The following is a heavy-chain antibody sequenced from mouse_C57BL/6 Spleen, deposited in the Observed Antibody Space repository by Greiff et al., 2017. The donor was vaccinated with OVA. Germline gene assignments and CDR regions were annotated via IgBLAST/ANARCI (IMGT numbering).Heavy chain of an antibody. CDR2: INPNYGTT. CDR1: GYSFTDYN. V-gene: IGHV1-39*01. CDR3: ARGNYYGSSYAMDY. Sequence: EVQLQQSGPELVKPGASVKISCKASGYSFTDYNMNWVKQSNGKSLEWIGVINPNYGTTSYNQKFKDKATLTVDQSSSTAYMQLNSLTSEYSAVYYCARGNYYGSSYAMDYWGQGTSVTVSS. J-gene: IGHJ4*01. D-gene: IGHD1-1*01.